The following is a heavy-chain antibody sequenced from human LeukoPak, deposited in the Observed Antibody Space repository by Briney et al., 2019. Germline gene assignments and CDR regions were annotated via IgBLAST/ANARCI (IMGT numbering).Heavy chain of an antibody. CDR3: ERGGDYYDSSGYAYFDY. CDR1: GGSFSGYY. J-gene: IGHJ4*02. V-gene: IGHV4-34*01. D-gene: IGHD3-22*01. CDR2: INHSGST. Sequence: SETLSLTCAVYGGSFSGYYWSWIRQPPGKGLEWIGEINHSGSTNYNPSLKSRVTISVDTSKNQFSLKLSSVTAADTAVYYCERGGDYYDSSGYAYFDYWGQGTLVTVSS.